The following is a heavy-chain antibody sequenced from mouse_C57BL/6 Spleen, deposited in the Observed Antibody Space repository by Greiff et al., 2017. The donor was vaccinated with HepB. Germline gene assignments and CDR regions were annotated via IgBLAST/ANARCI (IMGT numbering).Heavy chain of an antibody. CDR1: GYTFTSYW. J-gene: IGHJ2*01. V-gene: IGHV1-64*01. Sequence: QVQLQHPGAELVKPGASVKLSCKASGYTFTSYWMHWVKQRPGQGLEWIGMIHPNSGSTNYNEKFKSKATLTVDKSSSTAYMQLSSLTSEDSAVYYCARSGTGYFDYWGQGTTLTVSS. CDR3: ARSGTGYFDY. CDR2: IHPNSGST. D-gene: IGHD4-1*01.